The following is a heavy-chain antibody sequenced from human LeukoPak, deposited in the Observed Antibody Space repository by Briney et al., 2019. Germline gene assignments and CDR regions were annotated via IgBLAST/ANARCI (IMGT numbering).Heavy chain of an antibody. CDR2: ISGSGDIT. Sequence: GGSERLSCAASGFTFSSYAMSWIRQAPGKGLEWVSAISGSGDITYYADSVKGRFTISRDNSKNSLYLQMNSPKTEDTALYHCAREGATSIYFDYWGQGTLVTVSS. CDR1: GFTFSSYA. CDR3: AREGATSIYFDY. D-gene: IGHD3-16*01. V-gene: IGHV3-23*01. J-gene: IGHJ4*02.